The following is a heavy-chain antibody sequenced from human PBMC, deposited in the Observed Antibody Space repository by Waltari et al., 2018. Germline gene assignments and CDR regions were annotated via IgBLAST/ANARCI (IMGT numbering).Heavy chain of an antibody. D-gene: IGHD3-22*01. CDR1: GGSISSYY. CDR2: IYYSGST. CDR3: ARGGSSGLGGYYYGMDV. Sequence: QVQLQESGPGLVKPSETLSLPCTVSGGSISSYYWSWIRQPPGKGLEWIGYIYYSGSTNYNPSLKSRVTISVDTSKNQFSLKLSSVTAADTAVYYCARGGSSGLGGYYYGMDVWGQGTTVTVSS. V-gene: IGHV4-59*01. J-gene: IGHJ6*02.